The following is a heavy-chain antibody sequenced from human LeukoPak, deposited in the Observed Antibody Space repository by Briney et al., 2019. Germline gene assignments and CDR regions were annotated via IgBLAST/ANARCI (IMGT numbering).Heavy chain of an antibody. CDR1: GGSISSGGYY. V-gene: IGHV4-31*03. J-gene: IGHJ4*02. D-gene: IGHD6-19*01. Sequence: SETLSLTCTVSGGSISSGGYYWSWIRQHPGKGLEWIGYIYYSGSTYYNPSLKSRVTISVDTSKNQFSLKLSSVTAADTAVYYCARVDSSGWSHNKRGYYFDYWGQGTLVTVSS. CDR3: ARVDSSGWSHNKRGYYFDY. CDR2: IYYSGST.